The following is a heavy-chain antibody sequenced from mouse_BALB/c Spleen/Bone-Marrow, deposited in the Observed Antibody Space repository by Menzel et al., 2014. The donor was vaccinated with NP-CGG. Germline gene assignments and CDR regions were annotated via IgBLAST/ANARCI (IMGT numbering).Heavy chain of an antibody. J-gene: IGHJ2*01. CDR3: ARPLTGAYFDY. CDR2: ISSGGSYT. CDR1: GFAFSSYD. Sequence: EVKLMESGGGLVKPGGSLKLSCAASGFAFSSYDMSLVRQTPEKRLEWVATISSGGSYTYYPDSVKGRFTISRDNARNTLYLQMSSLRSEDTALYYCARPLTGAYFDYWGQGTTLTVSS. D-gene: IGHD4-1*01. V-gene: IGHV5-9*02.